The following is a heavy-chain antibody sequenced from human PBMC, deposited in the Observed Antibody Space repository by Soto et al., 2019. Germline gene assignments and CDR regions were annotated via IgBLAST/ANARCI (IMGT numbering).Heavy chain of an antibody. D-gene: IGHD5-12*01. CDR2: FDPSGVAT. CDR1: GYTFTSYF. V-gene: IGHV1-46*01. Sequence: ASVKVSCKASGYTFTSYFIHWVRQAPGQGLEWMGVFDPSGVATNSAQKFQGRVTITRDTSASTAYMELSSLRSEDTAVYYCARFPRATPGTWGQGTLVTVSS. CDR3: ARFPRATPGT. J-gene: IGHJ5*02.